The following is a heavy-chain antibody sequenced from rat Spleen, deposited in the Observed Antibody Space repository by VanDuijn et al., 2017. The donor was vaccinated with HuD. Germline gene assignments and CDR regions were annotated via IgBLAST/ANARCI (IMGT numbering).Heavy chain of an antibody. J-gene: IGHJ2*01. V-gene: IGHV2S30*01. CDR2: MRYDGDT. CDR1: GFSLTGNN. D-gene: IGHD1-7*01. CDR3: ARESYTMGFDY. Sequence: QVQLKESGPGLVQPSQTLSLTCTVSGFSLTGNNVHWVRQPPGKGLEWMGRMRYDGDTYYNSALKSRLSISRDTSKSQVFLKMNSLQTEDTATYYCARESYTMGFDYWGQGVMVTVSS.